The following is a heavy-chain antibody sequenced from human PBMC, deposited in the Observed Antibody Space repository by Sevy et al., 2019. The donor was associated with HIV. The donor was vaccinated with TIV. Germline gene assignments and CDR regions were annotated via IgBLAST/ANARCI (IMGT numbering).Heavy chain of an antibody. CDR1: GFTFSSYG. CDR3: ANVPAGASRGFDAFN. V-gene: IGHV3-30*18. J-gene: IGHJ3*02. Sequence: GGSLRLSCAASGFTFSSYGMHWVRQAPGKGLEWVAVISYDGSKKYYADSVKGRFTISRDNSKNTLYLQMNSLRAEDTDVCYCANVPAGASRGFDAFNIGA. D-gene: IGHD1-26*01. CDR2: ISYDGSKK.